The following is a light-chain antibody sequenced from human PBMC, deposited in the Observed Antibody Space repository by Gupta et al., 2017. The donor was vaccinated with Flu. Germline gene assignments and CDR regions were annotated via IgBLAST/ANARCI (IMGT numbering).Light chain of an antibody. CDR3: GAWDDSLSGYYV. CDR2: DSD. V-gene: IGLV1-51*01. J-gene: IGLJ1*01. Sequence: QSVLTQPPSVSAAPGQRVTISCSGSSSNIGNNYVSWYQHLPGTAPKLLIYDSDKRPSGIPDRFSASKSGASATLDITGLQTGDEADYYCGAWDDSLSGYYVFGTGTTVTVL. CDR1: SSNIGNNY.